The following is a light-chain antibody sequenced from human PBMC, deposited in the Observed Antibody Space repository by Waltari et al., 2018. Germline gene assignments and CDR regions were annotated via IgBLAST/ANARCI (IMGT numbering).Light chain of an antibody. J-gene: IGLJ1*01. CDR3: YSSDSTGLRV. V-gene: IGLV3-19*01. Sequence: SSELTQDPAVSVALGQTVRITCQGDSLRQSFASWYQQKPGQAPVLIVFGVGNRPAGITDRFSGSNSGNTAFLTVTGAQADDEADYYCYSSDSTGLRVFGGGTTVVVL. CDR1: SLRQSF. CDR2: GVG.